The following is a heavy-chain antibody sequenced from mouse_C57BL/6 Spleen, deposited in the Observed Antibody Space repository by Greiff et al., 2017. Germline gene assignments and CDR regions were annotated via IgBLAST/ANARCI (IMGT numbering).Heavy chain of an antibody. CDR1: GFTFSDYY. CDR2: INYDGSST. Sequence: EVKLVESEGGLVQPGSSMKLSCTASGFTFSDYYMAWVRQVPEKGLEWVANINYDGSSTYYLDSLKSRFIISRDNAKNILYLQMSSLKSEDTATYYCARGGYYDHYYAMDYWGQGTSVTVSS. D-gene: IGHD2-4*01. V-gene: IGHV5-16*01. CDR3: ARGGYYDHYYAMDY. J-gene: IGHJ4*01.